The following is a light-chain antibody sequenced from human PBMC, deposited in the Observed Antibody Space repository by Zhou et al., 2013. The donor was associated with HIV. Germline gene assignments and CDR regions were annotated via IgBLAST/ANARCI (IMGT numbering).Light chain of an antibody. J-gene: IGKJ1*01. CDR3: QQYYSWPQT. CDR2: DAS. CDR1: QSVSSY. Sequence: EIVLTQSPGTLSLSPGERATLSCRASQSVSSYLAWYQQKPGQAPRLLIYDASKRATGIPARFIGSGSGTDFTLTITSLEPEDFAVYSCQQYYSWPQTFGQGTKVEFK. V-gene: IGKV3-11*01.